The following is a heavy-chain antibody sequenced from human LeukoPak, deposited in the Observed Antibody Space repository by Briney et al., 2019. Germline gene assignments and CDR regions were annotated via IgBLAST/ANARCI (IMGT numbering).Heavy chain of an antibody. CDR2: ISGSGGST. CDR3: AKSGRGYSSGWSSFDY. CDR1: GLTFSSHW. D-gene: IGHD6-19*01. Sequence: GGSLRLSCAASGLTFSSHWMHWVRQAPGKGLEWVSAISGSGGSTYYADSVKGRFTISRDNSKNTLYLQMNSLRAEDTAVYYCAKSGRGYSSGWSSFDYWGQGTLVTVSS. V-gene: IGHV3-23*01. J-gene: IGHJ4*02.